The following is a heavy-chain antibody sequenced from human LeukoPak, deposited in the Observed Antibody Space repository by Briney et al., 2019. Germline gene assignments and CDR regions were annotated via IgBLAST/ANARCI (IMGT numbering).Heavy chain of an antibody. V-gene: IGHV4-61*08. CDR2: IYYSGST. J-gene: IGHJ4*02. CDR1: GGSISSGGYY. CDR3: ARVDSSNWYEYRGYFDY. D-gene: IGHD6-13*01. Sequence: PSQTLSLTCAVSGGSISSGGYYWSWIRQPPGKGLEWIGYIYYSGSTNYNPSLKSRVTISVDTSKNQFSLKLSSVTAADTAVYYCARVDSSNWYEYRGYFDYWGQGTLVTVSS.